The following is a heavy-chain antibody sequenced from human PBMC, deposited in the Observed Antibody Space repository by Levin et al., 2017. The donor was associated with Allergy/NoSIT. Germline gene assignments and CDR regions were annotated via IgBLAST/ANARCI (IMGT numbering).Heavy chain of an antibody. V-gene: IGHV1-46*01. CDR3: ARAAQWLVRTAWFDP. CDR1: GYTFTTYY. D-gene: IGHD6-19*01. CDR2: IDPGGGTT. J-gene: IGHJ5*02. Sequence: ASVKVSCKASGYTFTTYYMHWVRQAPGQGLEWVGIIDPGGGTTNYAQKFQGRVTMTRDTSTNTVYMELSSLRSEDTAVYYCARAAQWLVRTAWFDPWGQGTLVIVSS.